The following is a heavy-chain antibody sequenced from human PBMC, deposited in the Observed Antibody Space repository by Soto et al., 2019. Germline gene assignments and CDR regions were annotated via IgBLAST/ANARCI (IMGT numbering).Heavy chain of an antibody. CDR2: IGGSGGSI. J-gene: IGHJ4*02. D-gene: IGHD1-26*01. Sequence: GSLRLSCAASGFTFSTFSMNWVRQAPGKGLEWLSYIGGSGGSISYADSVKGRFTISRDNGKNTLYLQMSSLRDEDTAVYYCARDLAWAFDSWGQGALVTVSS. V-gene: IGHV3-48*02. CDR3: ARDLAWAFDS. CDR1: GFTFSTFS.